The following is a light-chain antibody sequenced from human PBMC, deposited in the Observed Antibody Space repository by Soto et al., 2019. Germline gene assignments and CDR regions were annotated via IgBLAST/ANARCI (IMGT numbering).Light chain of an antibody. J-gene: IGLJ2*01. CDR3: FSYAGSSTYVV. CDR1: SSDVGSYNR. Sequence: QPALTQPASVSGSPGQSITISCTGTSSDVGSYNRVSWYQQHPAKAPKLMIYEVTKRPSGVSDRFSGSKSGNTASLTISGLQAEDEADYYCFSYAGSSTYVVFGGGTKLTVL. V-gene: IGLV2-23*02. CDR2: EVT.